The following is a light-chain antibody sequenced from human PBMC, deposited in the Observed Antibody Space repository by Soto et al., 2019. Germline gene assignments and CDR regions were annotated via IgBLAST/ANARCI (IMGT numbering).Light chain of an antibody. CDR3: QQSYSTPWT. J-gene: IGKJ1*01. CDR1: QGIRTD. Sequence: QLTQSPSSLSASVGDRVTITCRASQGIRTDLGWYQQSPGKAPKVLIVGASTLQTWVPPRFSGSGSGTDFTLTITSLQPEDSATYFCQQSYSTPWTFGQGTKVEIK. V-gene: IGKV1-39*01. CDR2: GAS.